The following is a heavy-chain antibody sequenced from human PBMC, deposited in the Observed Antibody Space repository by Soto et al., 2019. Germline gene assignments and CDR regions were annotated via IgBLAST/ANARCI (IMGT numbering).Heavy chain of an antibody. V-gene: IGHV3-53*04. CDR1: GFTVSRYY. D-gene: IGHD6-13*01. Sequence: EVQLVESGGGLVQPGGSLRLSCAASGFTVSRYYMTWVRQAQGKGLEWVSVTHTGGGALYADSVKGRFTISRQESKNTVYLQRNSLRPEDTAVYFCAREGIAARASGEHAFDIWGHGTMVTVSS. CDR3: AREGIAARASGEHAFDI. J-gene: IGHJ3*02. CDR2: THTGGGA.